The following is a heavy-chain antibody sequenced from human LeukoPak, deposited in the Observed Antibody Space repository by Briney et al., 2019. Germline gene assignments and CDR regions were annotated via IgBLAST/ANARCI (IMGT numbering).Heavy chain of an antibody. V-gene: IGHV4-34*01. CDR1: GVSISSYY. CDR3: ARGGWQQLGYFDY. J-gene: IGHJ4*02. CDR2: INHSGST. D-gene: IGHD6-13*01. Sequence: SETLSLTCTVSGVSISSYYWSWIRQPPGKGLEWIGEINHSGSTNYNPSLKSRVTISVDTSKNQFSLRLSSVTAADTAVYYCARGGWQQLGYFDYWGQGTLVTVSS.